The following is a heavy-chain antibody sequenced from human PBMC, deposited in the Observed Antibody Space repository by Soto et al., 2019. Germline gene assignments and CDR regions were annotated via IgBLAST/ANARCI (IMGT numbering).Heavy chain of an antibody. CDR2: VWHDGNNE. J-gene: IGHJ5*02. Sequence: GEPLSLNCTGTGFTFNNYGIHWVRQAPGKGLEWVGFVWHDGNNEYYADSLKGRITISRDNSNNTVSLLISSLRAEDSAVYYCVRDQCRTTRFYSNYLDPERQGILVPGSS. CDR3: VRDQCRTTRFYSNYLDP. CDR1: GFTFNNYG. D-gene: IGHD3-10*02. V-gene: IGHV3-33*08.